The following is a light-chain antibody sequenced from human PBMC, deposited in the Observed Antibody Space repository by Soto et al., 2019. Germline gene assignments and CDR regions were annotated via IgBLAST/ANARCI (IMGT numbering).Light chain of an antibody. Sequence: EIVMTQSPAPLSVSPGERATLSCRASQSVGSNLAWYRQKPGQSPRLLIYGASTRASGVPARFSGSGSGTEFTLTISSLQSEDFAVYYCQQYNNWPRTFGQGTKVDI. CDR1: QSVGSN. V-gene: IGKV3-15*01. J-gene: IGKJ1*01. CDR2: GAS. CDR3: QQYNNWPRT.